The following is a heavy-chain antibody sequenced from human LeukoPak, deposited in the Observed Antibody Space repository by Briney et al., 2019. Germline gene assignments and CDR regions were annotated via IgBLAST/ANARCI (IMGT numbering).Heavy chain of an antibody. CDR2: ISSSSSYI. D-gene: IGHD5-12*01. CDR1: GFTFSSYS. Sequence: GGSLRLPCAASGFTFSSYSMNWVRQAPGKGLEWVSSISSSSSYIYYADSVKGRFTISRDNAKNSLYLQMNSLRAEDTAVYYCARDWGYSGYDLNYYYYGMDVWGQGTTVTVSS. V-gene: IGHV3-21*01. CDR3: ARDWGYSGYDLNYYYYGMDV. J-gene: IGHJ6*02.